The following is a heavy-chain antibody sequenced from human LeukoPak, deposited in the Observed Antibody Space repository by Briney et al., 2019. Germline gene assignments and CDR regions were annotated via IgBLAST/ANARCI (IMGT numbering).Heavy chain of an antibody. Sequence: ASVKVSCTASGYTFTSYAMHWVHQAPGQRLEWMGWINAGNGNTKYSQKFQGRVTITRDTSASTAYMELSSLRSEDTAVYYCARELYDILTAVYYYYGMDVWGQGTTVTVSS. V-gene: IGHV1-3*01. J-gene: IGHJ6*02. CDR1: GYTFTSYA. D-gene: IGHD3-9*01. CDR2: INAGNGNT. CDR3: ARELYDILTAVYYYYGMDV.